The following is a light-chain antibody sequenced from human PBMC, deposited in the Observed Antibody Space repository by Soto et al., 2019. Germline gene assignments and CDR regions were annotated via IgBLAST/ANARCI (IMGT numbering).Light chain of an antibody. J-gene: IGKJ1*01. V-gene: IGKV1-39*01. CDR3: QQSYSTRWT. CDR1: QTISNS. CDR2: ATS. Sequence: DIQMTQSPSSLSASVGDRVTISCRASQTISNSLNWYQHKTGTAPKLLIYATSRLQSGVPSRFSGSGSGTDFTLSISRLQPEDFATYYCQQSYSTRWTFGQGTKVEIK.